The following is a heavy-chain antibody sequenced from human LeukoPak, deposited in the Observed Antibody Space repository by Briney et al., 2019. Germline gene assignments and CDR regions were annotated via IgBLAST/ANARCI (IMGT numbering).Heavy chain of an antibody. CDR2: VTGSGGGGST. Sequence: GGSLRLSCAASGFTFSTYPMSWVRQAPGKGLEWVSTVTGSGGGGSTYYADSLQGRFTISRDNSKNTLYLQTNSLRAEDTAVYYCARAVANWGSIGYWGQGTLVTVSS. J-gene: IGHJ4*02. D-gene: IGHD7-27*01. CDR3: ARAVANWGSIGY. V-gene: IGHV3-23*01. CDR1: GFTFSTYP.